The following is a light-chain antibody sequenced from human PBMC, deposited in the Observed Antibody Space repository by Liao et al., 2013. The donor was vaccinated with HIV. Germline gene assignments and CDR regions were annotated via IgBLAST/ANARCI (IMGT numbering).Light chain of an antibody. CDR1: KLGDKY. CDR2: EDT. CDR3: QVWDSSSDRYAV. V-gene: IGLV3-1*01. J-gene: IGLJ7*01. Sequence: SYELIQPPSVSVSPGQTATITCSGDKLGDKYSCWYQQKPGQSPVLVIYEDTKRPSGIPERFSGSNSGNTATLTISRVEAGDEADYYCQVWDSSSDRYAVFGGGTQLTVL.